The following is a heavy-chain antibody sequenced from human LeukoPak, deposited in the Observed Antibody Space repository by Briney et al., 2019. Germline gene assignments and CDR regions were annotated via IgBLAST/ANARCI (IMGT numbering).Heavy chain of an antibody. D-gene: IGHD3-3*01. CDR1: GGSISGYY. J-gene: IGHJ4*02. Sequence: SETLSLTCTVSGGSISGYYWSWIRQPPGKGLEWIGYIYYSGSTNYNPSLKSRVAISVDTSKNQFSLKLRSVTAADTAVYYCARDVTWSYFDYWGQGTLVTVSS. CDR2: IYYSGST. V-gene: IGHV4-59*01. CDR3: ARDVTWSYFDY.